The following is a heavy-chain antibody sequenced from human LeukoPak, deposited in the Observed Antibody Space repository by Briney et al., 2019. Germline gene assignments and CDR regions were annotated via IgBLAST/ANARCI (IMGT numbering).Heavy chain of an antibody. V-gene: IGHV3-30*18. CDR3: AKSLEGATGGY. J-gene: IGHJ4*02. CDR1: GFTFSSYG. D-gene: IGHD1-26*01. Sequence: GGSLRLSCAASGFTFSSYGMHWVRQAPGKGLEWVAVISYDESNKYYADSVKGRFTISRDNSKNTLYLQMNSLRAEDTAVYYCAKSLEGATGGYWGQGTLVTVSS. CDR2: ISYDESNK.